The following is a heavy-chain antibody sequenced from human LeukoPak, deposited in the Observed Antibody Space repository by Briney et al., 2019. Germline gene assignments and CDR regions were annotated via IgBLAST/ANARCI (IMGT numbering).Heavy chain of an antibody. J-gene: IGHJ4*02. CDR2: ITGSGDYT. CDR1: GFSLGSHP. Sequence: LAGGSLRPSCAASGFSLGSHPMNWVRQAPGKGLEWVSGITGSGDYTYYIDSVQGRFTISRDNSKNMLFLQMNSLRAEDTAVYYCARGVMAARLYYFDYWGRGILVTVSS. D-gene: IGHD2-21*01. CDR3: ARGVMAARLYYFDY. V-gene: IGHV3-23*01.